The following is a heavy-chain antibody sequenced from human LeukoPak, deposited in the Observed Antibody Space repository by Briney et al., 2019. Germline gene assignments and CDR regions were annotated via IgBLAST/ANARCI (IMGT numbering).Heavy chain of an antibody. D-gene: IGHD3-3*01. CDR3: ARASSWSGLDY. V-gene: IGHV3-23*01. CDR1: GFTFSSYG. J-gene: IGHJ4*02. Sequence: PGGSLRLSCAASGFTFSSYGMSWVRQAPGKGLEWVSAISGSGGSTYYADSVKGRFTISRDNSKNTLYLQMGSLRAEDMAVYYCARASSWSGLDYWGQGTLVTVSS. CDR2: ISGSGGST.